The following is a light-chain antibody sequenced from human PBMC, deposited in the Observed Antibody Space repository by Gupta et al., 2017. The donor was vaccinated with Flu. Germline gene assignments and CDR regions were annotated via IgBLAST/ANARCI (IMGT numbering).Light chain of an antibody. CDR3: QHNNWHPLT. CDR1: QSISSC. CDR2: EAS. J-gene: IGKJ5*01. V-gene: IGKV1-5*03. Sequence: DIQISQSPFTLSASIGDRVPITCRASQSISSCLSWYQKKTVKAPKVMIYEASTLESGVPSWGGGGGAGKVGITTSSRVQEDVAETYYEQHNNWHPLTFGQGTQVEIK.